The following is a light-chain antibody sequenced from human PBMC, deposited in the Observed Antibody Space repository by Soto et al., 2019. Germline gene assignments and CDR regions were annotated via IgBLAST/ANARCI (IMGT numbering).Light chain of an antibody. CDR2: DAS. CDR3: QHYTNWSLT. Sequence: EIVMTQSPVTLSVSPGERATLSCRASHDVSSRLAWYQQKPGQAPRLLIYDASTRATGLPARFSGSGSGTEFTLTISSLQSEDFAVYYCQHYTNWSLTFGGGTKVEIK. V-gene: IGKV3-15*01. J-gene: IGKJ4*01. CDR1: HDVSSR.